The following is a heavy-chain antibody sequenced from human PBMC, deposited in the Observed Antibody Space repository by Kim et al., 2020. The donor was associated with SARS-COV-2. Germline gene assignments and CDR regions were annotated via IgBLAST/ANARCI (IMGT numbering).Heavy chain of an antibody. CDR3: AKSKFQLRYFDWLFLDFDY. CDR2: ISSSSSYI. V-gene: IGHV3-21*01. J-gene: IGHJ4*02. D-gene: IGHD3-9*01. Sequence: GGSLRLSCAASGFTFSSYSMNWVRQAPGKGLEWVSSISSSSSYIYYADSVKGRFTISRDNAKNSLYLQMNSLRAEDTAVYYCAKSKFQLRYFDWLFLDFDYWGQGTLVTVSS. CDR1: GFTFSSYS.